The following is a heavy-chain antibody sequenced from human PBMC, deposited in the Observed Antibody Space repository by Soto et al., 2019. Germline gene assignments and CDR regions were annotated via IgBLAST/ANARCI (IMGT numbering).Heavy chain of an antibody. V-gene: IGHV3-66*01. CDR3: ARDTRYCSGGSCYYYYYYMDV. D-gene: IGHD2-15*01. Sequence: GGSLRLSCAASGFTVSSNYMSRIRQAPGKGLEWVSVIYSGGSTYYADSVKGRFTISRDNSKNTLYLQMNSLRAEDTAVYYCARDTRYCSGGSCYYYYYYMDVWGKGTTVTVSS. CDR1: GFTVSSNY. CDR2: IYSGGST. J-gene: IGHJ6*03.